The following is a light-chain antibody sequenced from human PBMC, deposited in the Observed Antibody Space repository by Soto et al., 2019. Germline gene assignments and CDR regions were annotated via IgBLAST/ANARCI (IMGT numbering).Light chain of an antibody. CDR3: SSYGRGNNVL. J-gene: IGLJ2*01. V-gene: IGLV2-8*01. CDR2: DVN. CDR1: SSDIGGYNH. Sequence: QSVLTQPPSASGSPGQSVTISCTGTSSDIGGYNHVSWHQQHPGQAPKVLIYDVNKRPSGVPDRFSGSKSANTASLTVSGLQAEHEAAYYCSSYGRGNNVLFGGGTKLTVL.